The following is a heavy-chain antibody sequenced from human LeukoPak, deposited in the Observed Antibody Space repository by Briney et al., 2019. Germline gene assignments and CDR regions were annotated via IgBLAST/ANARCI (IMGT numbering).Heavy chain of an antibody. CDR3: AADWVNAFDI. CDR2: IKPDGSDK. D-gene: IGHD3-9*01. V-gene: IGHV3-7*01. Sequence: GGSLRLPCRASGFSFSHSWMTWVRQAPGKGLEWVGNIKPDGSDKYYMDSVKGRFTISKDNAEESLYLQMDSLGAEDTAVYYCAADWVNAFDIWGQGTMVTVSS. J-gene: IGHJ3*02. CDR1: GFSFSHSW.